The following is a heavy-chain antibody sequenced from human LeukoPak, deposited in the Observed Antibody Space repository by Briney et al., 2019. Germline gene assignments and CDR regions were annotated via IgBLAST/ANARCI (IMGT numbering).Heavy chain of an antibody. V-gene: IGHV4-39*07. CDR3: ARDIVVVVAATPVGYWFDP. D-gene: IGHD2-15*01. CDR2: IYYSGST. Sequence: SETLSLTCTVSGGSISSSSYYWGWIRQPPGKGLEWIGGIYYSGSTYYNPSLKSRVTISVDTSKNQFSLKLSSVTAADTAVYYCARDIVVVVAATPVGYWFDPWGQGTLVTVSS. CDR1: GGSISSSSYY. J-gene: IGHJ5*02.